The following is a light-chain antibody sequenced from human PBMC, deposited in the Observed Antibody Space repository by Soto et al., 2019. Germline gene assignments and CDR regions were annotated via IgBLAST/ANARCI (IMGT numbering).Light chain of an antibody. CDR1: QSVSSY. CDR3: QQRSTWPRWT. V-gene: IGKV3-11*01. J-gene: IGKJ1*01. CDR2: DAS. Sequence: ESVLTQSPATLSVSPGERATLSCRASQSVSSYLAWYQQKPGQAPRLLIYDASNRATGIPARFSGSGSGTDFTLTISSLEPEDFAVYYCQQRSTWPRWTFGQGTKVEIK.